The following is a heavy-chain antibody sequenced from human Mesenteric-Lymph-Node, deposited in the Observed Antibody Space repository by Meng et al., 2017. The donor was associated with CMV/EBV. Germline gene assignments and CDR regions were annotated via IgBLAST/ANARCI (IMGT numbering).Heavy chain of an antibody. CDR3: ARDLLSYYDFWSGYSTTNWFDP. CDR1: GFTFSNYW. CDR2: IKQDGSEK. Sequence: GESLKISCAASGFTFSNYWMSWVHRAPGKGLEWVANIKQDGSEKYYVDSVKGRFTISRDNAKNSLYLQMNSLRAEDTAVYYCARDLLSYYDFWSGYSTTNWFDPWGQGTLVTVSS. J-gene: IGHJ5*02. D-gene: IGHD3-3*01. V-gene: IGHV3-7*01.